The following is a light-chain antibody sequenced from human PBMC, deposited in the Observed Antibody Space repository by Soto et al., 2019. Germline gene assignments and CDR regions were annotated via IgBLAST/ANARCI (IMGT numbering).Light chain of an antibody. J-gene: IGLJ2*01. V-gene: IGLV3-1*01. Sequence: SYELTQPPSVSVSPGQTANITCSGDRLGDKYASWYQQRPGQSPVLVIYQDTNRPSGIPERFSGSNSGNTATLTISGTQAMDEADYYCQAWDTSSVVFGGGTKLTVL. CDR3: QAWDTSSVV. CDR2: QDT. CDR1: RLGDKY.